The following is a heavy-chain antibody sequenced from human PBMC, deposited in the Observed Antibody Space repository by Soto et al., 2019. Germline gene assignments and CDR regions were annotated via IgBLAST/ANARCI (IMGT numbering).Heavy chain of an antibody. V-gene: IGHV4-38-2*01. CDR1: GYSISSGYY. Sequence: SETLSLTCAVSGYSISSGYYLGWILQPPWKGLEWIGSIYHSGSTYYNPSLKSRVTISVDTSKNQFSLKLSSVTAADTAVYYCALYYDFWSGYHGYGMDVWGQGTTVTVSS. J-gene: IGHJ6*02. D-gene: IGHD3-3*01. CDR3: ALYYDFWSGYHGYGMDV. CDR2: IYHSGST.